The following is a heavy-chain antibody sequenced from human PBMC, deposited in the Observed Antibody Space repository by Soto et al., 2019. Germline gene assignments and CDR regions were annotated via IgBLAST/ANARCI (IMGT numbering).Heavy chain of an antibody. V-gene: IGHV4-59*01. CDR2: IYYSGST. CDR3: ARANPYYSSGWETPFSRRVNDAFDI. J-gene: IGHJ3*02. D-gene: IGHD6-19*01. Sequence: SETLSLTCTVSGGSISSYYWSWIRQPPGKGLEWIGYIYYSGSTNYNPSLKSRVTISVDTSKNQFSLKLSSVTAADTAVYYCARANPYYSSGWETPFSRRVNDAFDIWGQGTMVTVSS. CDR1: GGSISSYY.